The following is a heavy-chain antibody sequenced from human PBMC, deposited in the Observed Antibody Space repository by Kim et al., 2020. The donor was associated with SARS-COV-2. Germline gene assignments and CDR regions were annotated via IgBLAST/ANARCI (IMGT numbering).Heavy chain of an antibody. Sequence: YADSVEGRFTISRDNSKNTLYLQMNSLRAEDTAVYYCAREGSAEAGGMDVWGQGTTVTVSS. J-gene: IGHJ6*02. V-gene: IGHV3-33*01. D-gene: IGHD6-19*01. CDR3: AREGSAEAGGMDV.